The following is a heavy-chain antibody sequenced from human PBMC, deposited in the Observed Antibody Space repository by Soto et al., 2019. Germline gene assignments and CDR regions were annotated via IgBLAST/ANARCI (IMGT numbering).Heavy chain of an antibody. J-gene: IGHJ4*02. CDR3: AKDRGDGAY. CDR1: GFSFSTYA. D-gene: IGHD3-10*01. CDR2: ISARGDII. V-gene: IGHV3-23*01. Sequence: EVQLLESGGGLIQPGGYLRLSCAASGFSFSTYAMSWVRQAPGKGLEWGSTISARGDIIYYADSVKGRFTISRDNARNTLYLQMNSLRAENTAIYYSAKDRGDGAYWGRGTLVTVSA.